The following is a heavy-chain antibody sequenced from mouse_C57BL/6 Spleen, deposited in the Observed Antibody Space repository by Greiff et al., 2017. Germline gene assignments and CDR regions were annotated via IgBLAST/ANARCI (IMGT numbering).Heavy chain of an antibody. Sequence: EVHLVESGPELVKPGASVKMSCKASGYTFTDYNMHWVKQSHGKSLEWIGYINPNNGGTSYNQKFKGKATLTVNKSSSTAYMELRSLTSEDSAVYYCARYGGSYPDWYFDVWGTGTTVTVSS. CDR2: INPNNGGT. CDR3: ARYGGSYPDWYFDV. D-gene: IGHD1-1*02. J-gene: IGHJ1*03. CDR1: GYTFTDYN. V-gene: IGHV1-22*01.